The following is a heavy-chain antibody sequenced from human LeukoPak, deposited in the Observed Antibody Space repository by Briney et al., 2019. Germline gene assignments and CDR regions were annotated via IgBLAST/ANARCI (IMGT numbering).Heavy chain of an antibody. V-gene: IGHV3-64*01. CDR1: GFTFSSYA. J-gene: IGHJ6*03. Sequence: GSLRLSCVASGFTFSSYAMHRVRQAPGKGLEYVSAISSNGGSTYYANSVKGRFTISRDNSKNTLYLQMGSLRAEDMAVYYCARARDDFWSYYYYYMDVWGKGTTVIVSS. D-gene: IGHD3-3*01. CDR3: ARARDDFWSYYYYYMDV. CDR2: ISSNGGST.